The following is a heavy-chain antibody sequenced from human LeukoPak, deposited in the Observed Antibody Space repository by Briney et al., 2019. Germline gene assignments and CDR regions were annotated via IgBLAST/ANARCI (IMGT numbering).Heavy chain of an antibody. CDR3: ARSLGTGYDPRSYWNYYMDV. CDR2: IYTTGVT. D-gene: IGHD5-12*01. J-gene: IGHJ6*03. V-gene: IGHV4-4*07. CDR1: GGSISTHF. Sequence: SETLSLTCTVSGGSISTHFWTWIRQPAGKRLEWIGRIYTTGVTNYNPSLKSRVTMSVDTSKNQFSLELKSVTAADTAVYYCARSLGTGYDPRSYWNYYMDVWGKGTTVTVSS.